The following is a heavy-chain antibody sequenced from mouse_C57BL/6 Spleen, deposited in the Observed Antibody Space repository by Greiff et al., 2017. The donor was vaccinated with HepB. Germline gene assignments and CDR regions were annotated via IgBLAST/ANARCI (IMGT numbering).Heavy chain of an antibody. CDR3: ARPHYYGSSHYFDY. CDR1: GFTFSDYG. J-gene: IGHJ2*01. Sequence: EVQRVESGGGLVKPGGSLKLSCAASGFTFSDYGMHWVRQAPEKGLEWVAYISSGSSTIYYADTVKGRFTISRDNAKNTLFLQMTSLRSEDTAMYYCARPHYYGSSHYFDYWGQGTTLTVSS. CDR2: ISSGSSTI. V-gene: IGHV5-17*01. D-gene: IGHD1-1*01.